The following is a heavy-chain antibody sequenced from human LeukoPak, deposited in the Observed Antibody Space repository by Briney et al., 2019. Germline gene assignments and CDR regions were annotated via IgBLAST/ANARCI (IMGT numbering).Heavy chain of an antibody. D-gene: IGHD3-22*01. Sequence: GGSLRLSCAASGFTFSSYSMNWVRQAPGKGLEWVSSISSSSSYIYYADSVKGRFTISRDNAKNSLYLQMDSLRAEDTAVYYCARDSTMIVVLGGYYFDYWGQGTLVTVSS. V-gene: IGHV3-21*01. CDR3: ARDSTMIVVLGGYYFDY. CDR2: ISSSSSYI. CDR1: GFTFSSYS. J-gene: IGHJ4*02.